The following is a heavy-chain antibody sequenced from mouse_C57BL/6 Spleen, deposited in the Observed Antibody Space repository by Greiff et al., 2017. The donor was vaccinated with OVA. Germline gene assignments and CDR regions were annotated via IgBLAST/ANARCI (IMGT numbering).Heavy chain of an antibody. J-gene: IGHJ2*01. CDR1: GYTFTSYW. Sequence: QVQLQQPGAELVKPGASVKMSCKASGYTFTSYWITWVKQRPGQGLEWIGDIYPGSGSTNYNEKFKSKATLTVDTSSSTAYMQLSSLTSEDSAVYDCARGGSYDYGRDYFDDWGQGTTLTVSS. CDR3: ARGGSYDYGRDYFDD. D-gene: IGHD2-4*01. CDR2: IYPGSGST. V-gene: IGHV1-55*01.